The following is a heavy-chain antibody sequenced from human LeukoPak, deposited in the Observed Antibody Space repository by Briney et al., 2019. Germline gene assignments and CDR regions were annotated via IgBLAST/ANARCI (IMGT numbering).Heavy chain of an antibody. CDR3: ARGGPAARLITFGGVTDY. CDR2: INAYNGDT. V-gene: IGHV1-18*01. D-gene: IGHD3-16*01. J-gene: IGHJ4*02. CDR1: GYIFTSYG. Sequence: GASVKVSCKASGYIFTSYGISWVRQAPGQGLDWMGWINAYNGDTNYAQKFQGRVTMTTDTSTSTAYMELRSLRSDDTAVYYCARGGPAARLITFGGVTDYWGQGTLVTVSS.